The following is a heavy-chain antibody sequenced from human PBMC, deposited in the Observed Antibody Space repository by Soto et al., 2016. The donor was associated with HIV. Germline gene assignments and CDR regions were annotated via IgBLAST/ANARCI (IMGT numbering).Heavy chain of an antibody. CDR3: ARAPDFIRRQLVPGQDFDYYGMDV. CDR1: GFRFTTYW. D-gene: IGHD3-10*01. CDR2: INNDGSVT. J-gene: IGHJ6*02. V-gene: IGHV3-74*03. Sequence: EVQLVESGGGLVRPGGSVRLSCAASGFRFTTYWMHWVRQVPGKGLVWVSRINNDGSVTKYADFVKGRFTISRDNAKNTLHLQMNSLRAEDTAVYYCARAPDFIRRQLVPGQDFDYYGMDVWGRRDRRSPSP.